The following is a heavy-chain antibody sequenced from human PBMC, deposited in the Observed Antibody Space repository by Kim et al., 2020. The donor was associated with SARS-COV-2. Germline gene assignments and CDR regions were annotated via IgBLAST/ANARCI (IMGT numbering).Heavy chain of an antibody. Sequence: VKGRFTISRDNAKNSLYLQMNSLRAEDTAVYYCARYLSYYGSGSSWFDPWGQGTLVTVSS. V-gene: IGHV3-11*06. CDR3: ARYLSYYGSGSSWFDP. J-gene: IGHJ5*02. D-gene: IGHD3-10*01.